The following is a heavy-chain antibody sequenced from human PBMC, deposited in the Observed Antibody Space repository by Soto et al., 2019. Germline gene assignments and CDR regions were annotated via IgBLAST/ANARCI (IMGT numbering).Heavy chain of an antibody. CDR3: ARHGYQKYYDILTVDY. V-gene: IGHV4-59*08. J-gene: IGHJ4*02. CDR1: GGSISSYY. CDR2: IYYSGST. D-gene: IGHD3-9*01. Sequence: PSETLSLTCTVSGGSISSYYWSWIRQPPGKGLEWIGYIYYSGSTNYNPSLKSRVTISVDTSKNQFSLKLSSVTAADTAVYYCARHGYQKYYDILTVDYWGQGTLVTVSS.